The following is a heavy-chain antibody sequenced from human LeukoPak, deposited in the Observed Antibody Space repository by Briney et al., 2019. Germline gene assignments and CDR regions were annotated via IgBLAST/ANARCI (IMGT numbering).Heavy chain of an antibody. V-gene: IGHV4-59*08. Sequence: SETLSLTCTVSGGSLSSYYWSWIRQPPGKGLEWIGYIYDSGSTNYNPSLKSRVTISVDTSKNQFSLKLSSVTAADTAVYYCASLGGAAFDIWGQGTMVTVSS. J-gene: IGHJ3*02. CDR2: IYDSGST. CDR3: ASLGGAAFDI. D-gene: IGHD2-21*01. CDR1: GGSLSSYY.